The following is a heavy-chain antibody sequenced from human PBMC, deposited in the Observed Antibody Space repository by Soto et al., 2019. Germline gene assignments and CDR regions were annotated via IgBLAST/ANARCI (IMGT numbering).Heavy chain of an antibody. CDR2: IYHSGNT. D-gene: IGHD2-15*01. CDR1: GDSISSDGYY. CDR3: AREAAVEGMDV. J-gene: IGHJ6*02. V-gene: IGHV4-31*03. Sequence: QVQLQESGPGLVKPSQTLSLTCTVSGDSISSDGYYWSWIRQHPGKGLEWIGYIYHSGNTYYNPSLKSRVTISAATSKNQVSLKVSSVTAADTAVYYCAREAAVEGMDVWGQGTTVTVS.